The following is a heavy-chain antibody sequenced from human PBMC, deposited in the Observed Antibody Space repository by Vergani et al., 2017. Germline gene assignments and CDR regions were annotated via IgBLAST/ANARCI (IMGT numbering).Heavy chain of an antibody. Sequence: QVQLVQSGAEVKKPGASVKVSCKASGYTFTTYAMHWVRQAPGQRLEWMGCINAGNGNSKYSQKFQDRVTITRDTSVSTAYMELSILRSEGTAVFYCAREKSSALSFDYWGQGTLVTVAS. CDR3: AREKSSALSFDY. V-gene: IGHV1-3*01. CDR1: GYTFTTYA. J-gene: IGHJ4*02. CDR2: INAGNGNS. D-gene: IGHD6-19*01.